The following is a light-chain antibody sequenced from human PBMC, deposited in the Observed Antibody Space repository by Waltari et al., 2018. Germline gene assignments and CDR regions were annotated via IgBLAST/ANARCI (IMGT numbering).Light chain of an antibody. V-gene: IGLV4-69*01. CDR3: QTGGDGTWV. CDR1: TGHSGNI. CDR2: GNSDGSH. Sequence: QLVLTQSPSASASLGPSVKLTCTLSTGHSGNIFAWLQKQPDKGPWYWMKGNSDGSHTKGDGIPDRFSASSSGAERYLTISSLQSEDEADYYCQTGGDGTWVFGGGTKLPVL. J-gene: IGLJ3*02.